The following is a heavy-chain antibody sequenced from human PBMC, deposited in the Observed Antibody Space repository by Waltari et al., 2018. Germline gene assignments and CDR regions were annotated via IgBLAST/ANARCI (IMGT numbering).Heavy chain of an antibody. CDR2: INAGNGNT. V-gene: IGHV1-3*01. D-gene: IGHD6-6*01. J-gene: IGHJ3*02. Sequence: QVQLVQSGAEVKKPGASVKVSCKASGYTFTSYAIHWVRQAPGQRLEWMGWINAGNGNTKYSQKFQGRVTITRDTSASTAYMELSSLRSEDTAVYYCAGRSSRGVTAFDIWGQGTMVTVSS. CDR3: AGRSSRGVTAFDI. CDR1: GYTFTSYA.